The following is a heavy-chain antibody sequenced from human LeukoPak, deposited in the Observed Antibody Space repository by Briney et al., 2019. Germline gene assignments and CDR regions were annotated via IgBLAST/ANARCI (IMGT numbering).Heavy chain of an antibody. V-gene: IGHV3-23*01. J-gene: IGHJ4*02. D-gene: IGHD3-10*01. CDR3: AKTFYGSENYYSLFDY. Sequence: GGSLRLSCAGSGFTFSSYAMTWVRQAPGKGLVWVSSITGSGGRTYYADSVRGRFTISRDNSKNMLYLQVSSLRAEDTAVYYCAKTFYGSENYYSLFDYWGQGTLVTVSS. CDR1: GFTFSSYA. CDR2: ITGSGGRT.